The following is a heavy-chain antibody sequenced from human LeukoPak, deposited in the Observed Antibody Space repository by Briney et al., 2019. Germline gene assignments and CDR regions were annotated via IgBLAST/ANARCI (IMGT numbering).Heavy chain of an antibody. Sequence: PGGSLRLSCAASGFAFSSYSMNWVRQAPGKGLEWVSSISSSSSYIYYADSVEGRFTISRDNAKNSLYLQMNSLRAEDTAVYYCARVPYYDILTGYQSDYWGQGTLVTVSS. V-gene: IGHV3-21*01. CDR3: ARVPYYDILTGYQSDY. D-gene: IGHD3-9*01. CDR1: GFAFSSYS. CDR2: ISSSSSYI. J-gene: IGHJ4*02.